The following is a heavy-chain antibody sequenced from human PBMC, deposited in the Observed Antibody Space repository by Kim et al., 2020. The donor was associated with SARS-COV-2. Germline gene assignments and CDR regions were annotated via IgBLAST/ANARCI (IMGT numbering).Heavy chain of an antibody. Sequence: SVKVSCKASGGTFSSYAISWVRQAPGQGLEWMGGIIPIFGTANYAQKFQGRVKITADESTSTAYMELSSLRSEDTAVYYCARETKDLYYYDSSGLYYFDYWGQGTLVTVSS. V-gene: IGHV1-69*13. CDR2: IIPIFGTA. J-gene: IGHJ4*02. D-gene: IGHD3-22*01. CDR1: GGTFSSYA. CDR3: ARETKDLYYYDSSGLYYFDY.